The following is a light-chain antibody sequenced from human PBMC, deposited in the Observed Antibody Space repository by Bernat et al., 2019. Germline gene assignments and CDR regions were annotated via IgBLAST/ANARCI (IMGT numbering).Light chain of an antibody. CDR1: NLADKY. CDR3: QAWDSSTFFV. Sequence: SYDLIQPPSLSVSPGQTATITCSGDNLADKYVCWYQQRPGQSPVLVIYQDSKRPSGIPERFSGSNSGNTATLTISGTQSMDEADYYCQAWDSSTFFVFGPGTKVTVL. CDR2: QDS. J-gene: IGLJ1*01. V-gene: IGLV3-1*01.